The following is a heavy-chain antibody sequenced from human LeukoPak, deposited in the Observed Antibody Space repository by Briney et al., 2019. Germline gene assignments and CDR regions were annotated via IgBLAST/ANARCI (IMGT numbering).Heavy chain of an antibody. V-gene: IGHV4-4*02. CDR3: ARVSGVVIRWFDP. CDR1: GGSISSSNW. Sequence: SETLSLTCAVSGGSISSSNWWSWVRQPPGKGLEWIGEIYHSGSTNYNPSLKSRVTISVDKSKNQFSLKLSSVTAADTAVYYCARVSGVVIRWFDPWGQGTLVTVSS. D-gene: IGHD3-3*01. J-gene: IGHJ5*02. CDR2: IYHSGST.